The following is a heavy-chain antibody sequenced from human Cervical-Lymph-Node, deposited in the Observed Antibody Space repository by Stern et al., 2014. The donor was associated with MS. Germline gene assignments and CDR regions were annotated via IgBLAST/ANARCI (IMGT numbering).Heavy chain of an antibody. J-gene: IGHJ4*02. CDR2: IYYSGST. CDR3: AREGGYTSSFDY. V-gene: IGHV4-59*01. CDR1: GGSIGSYY. Sequence: QVQLQESGPGQVKPSETLSLTCTVSGGSIGSYYWSWIRQPPGQGLEWIGYIYYSGSTNYNPSLKSRVTISVDTSKNQFSLKLSSVTAADTAVYYCAREGGYTSSFDYWGQGTLVTVSS. D-gene: IGHD6-13*01.